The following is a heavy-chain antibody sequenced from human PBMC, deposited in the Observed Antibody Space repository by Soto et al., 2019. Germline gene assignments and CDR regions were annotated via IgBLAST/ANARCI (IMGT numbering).Heavy chain of an antibody. J-gene: IGHJ6*03. V-gene: IGHV3-66*01. CDR1: GFTVSSNY. CDR2: IYNGGGT. Sequence: EVQLVESGGGLVQPGGSLRLSCAASGFTVSSNYMSWVRQAPGEGLEWVSVIYNGGGTYYADSVKGRFTISRDNSKNTLYLQMNSLRAEDTAVYYCARDGIAAVGYMDVWGKGTTVTVSS. CDR3: ARDGIAAVGYMDV. D-gene: IGHD6-13*01.